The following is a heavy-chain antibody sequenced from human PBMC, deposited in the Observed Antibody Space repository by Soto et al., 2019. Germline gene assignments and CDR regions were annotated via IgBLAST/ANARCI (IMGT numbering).Heavy chain of an antibody. J-gene: IGHJ4*02. Sequence: QVQLQESGPGLVKPSGTLSLTCAVSGGSISSTNWWSWVRQPPGKGLEWIGEIHHSGSTNYTPSLKSRVTISVDKSKNQFSLKLSSVTAADTAVYYYARAGYGGNSLDYWGQGTLVTVSS. CDR2: IHHSGST. CDR3: ARAGYGGNSLDY. V-gene: IGHV4-4*02. D-gene: IGHD2-21*02. CDR1: GGSISSTNW.